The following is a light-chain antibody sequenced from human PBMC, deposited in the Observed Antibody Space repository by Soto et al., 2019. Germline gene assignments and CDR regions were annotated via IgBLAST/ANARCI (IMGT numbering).Light chain of an antibody. V-gene: IGLV1-44*01. CDR1: SSNIGSNT. CDR2: SNN. CDR3: AAWDDSLNGWV. Sequence: QSVLTQPPSASGTPGQRVTISCSGSSSNIGSNTVNWYQQLPGTAPKLLIYSNNQRPSGVPDRFSGSKSGTSASLAISGLQSKDEADYYCAAWDDSLNGWVFGGGTKLTV. J-gene: IGLJ3*02.